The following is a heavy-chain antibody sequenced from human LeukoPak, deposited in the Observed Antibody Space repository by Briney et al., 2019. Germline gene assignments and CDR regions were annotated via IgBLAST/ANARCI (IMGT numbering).Heavy chain of an antibody. CDR2: ISAYNGNT. Sequence: ASVKVSCKASGYTFTSYGISWVRQAPGQGLEWMGWISAYNGNTNYAQKLQGRVTMTTDTSTSTAYMELRSLRSDDTAVYYCARDRARRHCSSTSCYLYDYYYGMDVWGQGTTVTVSS. V-gene: IGHV1-18*01. J-gene: IGHJ6*02. CDR3: ARDRARRHCSSTSCYLYDYYYGMDV. CDR1: GYTFTSYG. D-gene: IGHD2-2*01.